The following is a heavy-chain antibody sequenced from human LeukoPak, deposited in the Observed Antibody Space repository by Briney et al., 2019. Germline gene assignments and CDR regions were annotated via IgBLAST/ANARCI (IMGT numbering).Heavy chain of an antibody. J-gene: IGHJ4*02. V-gene: IGHV3-23*01. D-gene: IGHD3-10*01. CDR3: ATFQGASGSYVY. Sequence: PGGSLRLSCAASGFTFSNYAMSWVRQAPGKGLEWVSDISVSGGDTYYTDSVKGRLTISRDNSKNTLYLQVNSLRAEDTAVYYCATFQGASGSYVYWGKGTLVTVSS. CDR2: ISVSGGDT. CDR1: GFTFSNYA.